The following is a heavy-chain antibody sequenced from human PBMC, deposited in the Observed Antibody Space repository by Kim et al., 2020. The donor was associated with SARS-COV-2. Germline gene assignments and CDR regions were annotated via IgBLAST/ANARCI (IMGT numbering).Heavy chain of an antibody. CDR3: ARGRFDYDFWSGYLL. V-gene: IGHV4-31*03. Sequence: SETLSLTCTVSGGSISSGGYYWSWIRQHPGKGLEWIGYIYYSGSTYYNPSLKSRVTISVDTSKNQFSLKLSSVTAADTAVYYCARGRFDYDFWSGYLLWGQGTLVTVSS. CDR2: IYYSGST. D-gene: IGHD3-3*01. J-gene: IGHJ4*02. CDR1: GGSISSGGYY.